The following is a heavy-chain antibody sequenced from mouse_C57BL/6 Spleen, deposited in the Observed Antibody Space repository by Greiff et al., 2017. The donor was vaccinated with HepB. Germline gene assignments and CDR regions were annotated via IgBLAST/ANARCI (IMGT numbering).Heavy chain of an antibody. CDR3: ARVYYGSHYYAMDY. CDR1: GFTFSSYA. V-gene: IGHV5-4*01. CDR2: ISDGGSYT. Sequence: DVQLVESGGGLVKPGGSLKLSCAASGFTFSSYAMSWVRQTPEKRLEWVATISDGGSYTYYPDNVKGRFTISRDNAKNNLYLQMSHLKSEDTAMYYCARVYYGSHYYAMDYWGQGTSVTVSS. J-gene: IGHJ4*01. D-gene: IGHD1-1*01.